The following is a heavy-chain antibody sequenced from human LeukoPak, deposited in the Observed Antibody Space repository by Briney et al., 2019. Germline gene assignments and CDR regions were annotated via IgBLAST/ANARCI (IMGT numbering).Heavy chain of an antibody. D-gene: IGHD6-13*01. Sequence: SQTLSLTSAISGDSVSSNSAAWNWIRQSPSRGLEWLGRTYYRSKWYNDYAVSVKSRITINPDTSKNQFSLQLNSVTPEDTAVYYCARSRAHGYSSSNRGDYWGQGTLVTVSS. V-gene: IGHV6-1*01. CDR1: GDSVSSNSAA. CDR2: TYYRSKWYN. CDR3: ARSRAHGYSSSNRGDY. J-gene: IGHJ4*02.